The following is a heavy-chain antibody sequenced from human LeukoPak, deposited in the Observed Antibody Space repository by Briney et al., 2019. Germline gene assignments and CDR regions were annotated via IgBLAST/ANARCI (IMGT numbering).Heavy chain of an antibody. Sequence: SVKVSCKASGGTFSSYAISWVRQAPGQGLEWMGGIIPIFGTANYAQKFQGRVTITADKSTSTAYMGLSSLRSDDTAVYYCARDSPQFGYFDYWGQGTLVTVSS. CDR1: GGTFSSYA. J-gene: IGHJ4*02. CDR3: ARDSPQFGYFDY. D-gene: IGHD3-10*01. CDR2: IIPIFGTA. V-gene: IGHV1-69*06.